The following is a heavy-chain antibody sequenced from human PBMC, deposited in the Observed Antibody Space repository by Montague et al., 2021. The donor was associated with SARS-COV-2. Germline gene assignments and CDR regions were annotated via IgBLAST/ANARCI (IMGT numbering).Heavy chain of an antibody. D-gene: IGHD3-22*01. CDR1: GGSFSGYY. CDR3: ARVPDYYDSSGHYFDAFDI. CDR2: INHSGSI. J-gene: IGHJ3*02. V-gene: IGHV4-34*01. Sequence: SETLSLTCAVYGGSFSGYYWSWIRQPPGKGLEWIGEINHSGSINYNPSLKSRVTIPVDTSKNQFSLKLSSVTAADTAVYYCARVPDYYDSSGHYFDAFDIWGQGTMVTVSS.